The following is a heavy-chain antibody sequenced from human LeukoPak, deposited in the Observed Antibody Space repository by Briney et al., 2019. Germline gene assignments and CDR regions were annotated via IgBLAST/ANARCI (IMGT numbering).Heavy chain of an antibody. CDR2: IWYDGTKK. V-gene: IGHV3-33*01. D-gene: IGHD4-17*01. Sequence: GGTLRLSCAASGFTFNSYGMHWVRQAPGKGLEWVAVIWYDGTKKFYADPVKGRFTISRDNSKNTLFLQMISLRAEDTALYYCARDFFPTTAWNAFDFWGQGTLVTVSS. CDR1: GFTFNSYG. CDR3: ARDFFPTTAWNAFDF. J-gene: IGHJ3*01.